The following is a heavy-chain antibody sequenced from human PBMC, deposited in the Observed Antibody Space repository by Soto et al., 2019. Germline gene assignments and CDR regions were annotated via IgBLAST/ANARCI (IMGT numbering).Heavy chain of an antibody. CDR1: GGSFSGYY. J-gene: IGHJ5*02. Sequence: QVQLQQWGAGLLKPSETLSLTCAVYGGSFSGYYWSWIRQPPGKGLEWIGEINHSGSTNYNPSLKSRVTISVDTSKNQFSLKLSSVTAADTAVYYCAVDLGYCSGGSCYSSKHNWFDPWGQGTLVTVSS. V-gene: IGHV4-34*01. CDR3: AVDLGYCSGGSCYSSKHNWFDP. D-gene: IGHD2-15*01. CDR2: INHSGST.